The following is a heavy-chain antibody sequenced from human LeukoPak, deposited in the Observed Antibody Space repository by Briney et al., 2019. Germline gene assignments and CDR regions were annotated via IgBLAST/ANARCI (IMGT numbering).Heavy chain of an antibody. J-gene: IGHJ6*03. V-gene: IGHV3-64*02. CDR2: ITSNGAYT. Sequence: GGSLRLSCAAPGFTFSDYTIHWVRQAPGKSLQSVSAITSNGAYTHYADSVKGRFTISRDNSRNAVFLQMGSLRIEDMAVYYCARVKMGATVSDYYYYYMGVWGTGTTVTVSS. CDR1: GFTFSDYT. CDR3: ARVKMGATVSDYYYYYMGV. D-gene: IGHD1-26*01.